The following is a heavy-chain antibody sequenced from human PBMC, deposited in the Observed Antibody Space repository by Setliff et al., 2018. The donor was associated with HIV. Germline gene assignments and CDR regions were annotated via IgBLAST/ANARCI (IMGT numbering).Heavy chain of an antibody. CDR3: GKGPTGSGSSYVDY. V-gene: IGHV3-43D*04. Sequence: GGSLRLSCAASGFTFDDYAMHWVRQAPGKGLEWVSLISWDGGSTYYADSVKGRFTISRDNSKNSLYLQMNSLRAEDTALYYCGKGPTGSGSSYVDYWGQGTLVTVSS. CDR1: GFTFDDYA. J-gene: IGHJ4*02. CDR2: ISWDGGST. D-gene: IGHD3-10*01.